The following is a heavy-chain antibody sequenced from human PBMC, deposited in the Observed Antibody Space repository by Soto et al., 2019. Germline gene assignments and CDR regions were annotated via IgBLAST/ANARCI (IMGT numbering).Heavy chain of an antibody. CDR1: EFTFSSYW. Sequence: EVQLAESGGGLVQPGGSLRISCAASEFTFSSYWMSWVRQAPGKGLEWVANIRHDGNEKYCVDSVKGRFTISRDNAKNSLYLQMNSLRAEDTAVYYCARVGYVAGTGYMDVCGKGTTVTVSS. D-gene: IGHD6-13*01. CDR3: ARVGYVAGTGYMDV. J-gene: IGHJ6*03. CDR2: IRHDGNEK. V-gene: IGHV3-7*01.